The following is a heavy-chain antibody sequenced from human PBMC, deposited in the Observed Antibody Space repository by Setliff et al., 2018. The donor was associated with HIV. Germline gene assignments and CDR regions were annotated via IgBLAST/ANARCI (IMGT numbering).Heavy chain of an antibody. CDR1: GGSISSSSHY. Sequence: SETLSLTCTVSGGSISSSSHYWGWIRQPPGKGLEWVGSIYYSGSTYYNPSLKSRFTISLDTSKNQLSLKLSSVTAADTAVYYCASYYRVSGWYQEASWFFDLWGRGTLVTVSS. J-gene: IGHJ2*01. CDR3: ASYYRVSGWYQEASWFFDL. D-gene: IGHD6-19*01. CDR2: IYYSGST. V-gene: IGHV4-39*01.